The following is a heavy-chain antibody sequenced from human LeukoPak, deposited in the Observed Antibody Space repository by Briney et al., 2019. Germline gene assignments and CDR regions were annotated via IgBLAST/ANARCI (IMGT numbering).Heavy chain of an antibody. Sequence: PGRSLRLSCAASGFTFSSYGMHWVRQAPGKGLEWVAVISYDGSNKYYADSVKGRFTISRDNSKNTLYLQMNSLRAEDTAVYYCATTRRGYCSGGSCYSYCYYGMDVWGKGTTVTVSS. J-gene: IGHJ6*04. V-gene: IGHV3-30*03. CDR2: ISYDGSNK. CDR1: GFTFSSYG. CDR3: ATTRRGYCSGGSCYSYCYYGMDV. D-gene: IGHD2-15*01.